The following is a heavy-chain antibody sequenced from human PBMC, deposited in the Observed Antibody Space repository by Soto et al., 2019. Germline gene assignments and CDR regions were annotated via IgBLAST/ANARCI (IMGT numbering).Heavy chain of an antibody. CDR1: GGTFGNFV. Sequence: QVVQSGAEVRRPGSSVKVSCKASGGTFGNFVINWVRQAPGQGLEWWGGITPVFGTPHYAQRFQGRVTITADESTETVYMEMRGLRVGDTAVYYCAREPTVDTTGYFYYFDFWGQGTLVSVSA. CDR3: AREPTVDTTGYFYYFDF. V-gene: IGHV1-69*01. CDR2: ITPVFGTP. J-gene: IGHJ4*02. D-gene: IGHD3-9*01.